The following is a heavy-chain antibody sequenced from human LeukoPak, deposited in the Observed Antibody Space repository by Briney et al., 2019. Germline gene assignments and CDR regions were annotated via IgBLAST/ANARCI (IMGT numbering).Heavy chain of an antibody. Sequence: ESLKISCKGSGYSFTSYWIGWVRQMPGKGLEWMGVIYPTDSATRYSPSFQGQVTISADKSISTAYLQWSSLKASDTAMYYCASYGYSLNAFDIWGQGTMVTVSS. CDR3: ASYGYSLNAFDI. V-gene: IGHV5-51*01. D-gene: IGHD5-24*01. CDR1: GYSFTSYW. CDR2: IYPTDSAT. J-gene: IGHJ3*02.